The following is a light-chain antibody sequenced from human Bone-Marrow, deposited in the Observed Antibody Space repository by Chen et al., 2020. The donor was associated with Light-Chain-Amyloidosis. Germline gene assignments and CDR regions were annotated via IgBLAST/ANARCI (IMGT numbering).Light chain of an antibody. V-gene: IGKV3-11*01. CDR2: DAS. CDR3: QQRSNWPSLT. J-gene: IGKJ4*01. Sequence: EIVLTQSPATLSLSPGERATLSCRASQRVSSNLAWYQQKPGQAPRLLIYDASNRATGIPARFSGSGSGTDFTLTISSLEPEDFSVYYCQQRSNWPSLTFGGGTKVEIK. CDR1: QRVSSN.